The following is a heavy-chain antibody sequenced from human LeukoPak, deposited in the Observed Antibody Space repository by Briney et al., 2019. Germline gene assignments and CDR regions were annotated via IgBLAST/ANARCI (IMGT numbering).Heavy chain of an antibody. Sequence: ASETLSLTCAVEGGSFSGYHWIWIRQSPGKGLEWIGDINPSGSTYYNPSLKSRLTISVDTSKNQFSLKLRSVTAADTAVYYCARGRHDITMIVVVMTSVSYYLDVWGKGTTVTVS. CDR1: GGSFSGYH. V-gene: IGHV4-34*01. J-gene: IGHJ6*03. CDR3: ARGRHDITMIVVVMTSVSYYLDV. D-gene: IGHD3-22*01. CDR2: INPSGST.